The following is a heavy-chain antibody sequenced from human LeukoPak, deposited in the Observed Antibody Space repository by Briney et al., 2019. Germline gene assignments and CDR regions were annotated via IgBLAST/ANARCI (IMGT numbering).Heavy chain of an antibody. J-gene: IGHJ4*02. D-gene: IGHD6-6*01. Sequence: GASVKVSCKASGYTFPSYFMHWVRQAPGQGLEWMGIINPTGGSTTYAQKFQGRVTMTRDTSTSTVYMELSSLRSDDTAVYYCARTAARRFDYWAQGPLVTVPS. CDR1: GYTFPSYF. V-gene: IGHV1-46*01. CDR3: ARTAARRFDY. CDR2: INPTGGST.